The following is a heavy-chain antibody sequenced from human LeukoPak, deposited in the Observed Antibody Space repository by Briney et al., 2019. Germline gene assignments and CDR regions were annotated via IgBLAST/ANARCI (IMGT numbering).Heavy chain of an antibody. Sequence: SGGSLRLSCAASGFTFSSYSMNWVRQAPGKGLEWVSAISGSGGSTYYADSVKGRFTISRDNSKNTLYLQMNSLRAEDTAVYYCAARRRSQYCSGGSCYPPAHWGQGTLVTVSS. J-gene: IGHJ4*02. CDR2: ISGSGGST. V-gene: IGHV3-23*01. CDR1: GFTFSSYS. CDR3: AARRRSQYCSGGSCYPPAH. D-gene: IGHD2-15*01.